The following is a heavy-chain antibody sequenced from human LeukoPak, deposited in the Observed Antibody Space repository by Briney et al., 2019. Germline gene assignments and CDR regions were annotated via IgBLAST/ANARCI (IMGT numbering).Heavy chain of an antibody. Sequence: SETLSLTCTVSGGSIFSYYWNWIRQSTRKGREWVGYIYANGITTYNPSLRSRGSISIDTSRNQFSLRLTSVTAADTATYYCARRAYYDSSGYNPTAGYFDLWGRGTLVTVSS. V-gene: IGHV4-4*08. J-gene: IGHJ2*01. CDR1: GGSIFSYY. D-gene: IGHD3-22*01. CDR3: ARRAYYDSSGYNPTAGYFDL. CDR2: IYANGIT.